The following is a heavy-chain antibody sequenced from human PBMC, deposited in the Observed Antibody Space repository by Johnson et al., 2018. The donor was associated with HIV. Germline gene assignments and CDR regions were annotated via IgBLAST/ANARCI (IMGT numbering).Heavy chain of an antibody. CDR2: IRSSGSII. V-gene: IGHV3-11*04. Sequence: QVQLVESGGGLVQPGGSLRLSCAASGFTFSDYYMSWIRQAPGKGLEWVSYIRSSGSIIYYADSVKGRFTISRDNSKNTLSLQMKSLRVEDTAVYYCARYGALTTRGAFDIWGQGTKVTVSS. CDR3: ARYGALTTRGAFDI. J-gene: IGHJ3*02. CDR1: GFTFSDYY. D-gene: IGHD4-17*01.